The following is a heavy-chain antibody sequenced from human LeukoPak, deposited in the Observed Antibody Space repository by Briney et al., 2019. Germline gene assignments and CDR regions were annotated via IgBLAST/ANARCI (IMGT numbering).Heavy chain of an antibody. D-gene: IGHD3-3*01. CDR1: GFTFSNYD. V-gene: IGHV3-13*01. Sequence: GGSLRLSCTASGFTFSNYDMHWVRRASGKSLEWVSAIGTAGDTYYAASVKGRFTISRENAKNSLFLHMNSLRVGDTAVYYCVTLWSASYVYWGQGALVTVSS. CDR3: VTLWSASYVY. CDR2: IGTAGDT. J-gene: IGHJ4*02.